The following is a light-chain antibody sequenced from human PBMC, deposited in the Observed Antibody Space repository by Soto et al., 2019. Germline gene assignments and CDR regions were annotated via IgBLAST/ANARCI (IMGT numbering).Light chain of an antibody. Sequence: EIVMTQSPATLSVSPGERATLCCRASQSFSILLAWYQQKPGQAPRLLIHGATTRATGIPARFSGSGSGTEFTLTISSLQSEDFEVYYCQQYNNGPRTFGQGTKVDIK. J-gene: IGKJ1*01. CDR1: QSFSIL. CDR3: QQYNNGPRT. V-gene: IGKV3-15*01. CDR2: GAT.